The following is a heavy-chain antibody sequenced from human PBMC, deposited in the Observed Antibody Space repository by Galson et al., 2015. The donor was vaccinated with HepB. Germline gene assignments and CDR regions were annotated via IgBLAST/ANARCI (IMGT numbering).Heavy chain of an antibody. CDR3: AKPYYYDSSGYYDYWFFDL. V-gene: IGHV3-23*01. CDR1: GFTFNSYA. D-gene: IGHD3-22*01. Sequence: SLRLSCAASGFTFNSYAMSWVRQAPGKGLEWVSAVSGSADNTFYADSVKGRFTISRDNSKNTLYLQLSSLRAEDTAVYYCAKPYYYDSSGYYDYWFFDLWGRGTLVTVSS. CDR2: VSGSADNT. J-gene: IGHJ2*01.